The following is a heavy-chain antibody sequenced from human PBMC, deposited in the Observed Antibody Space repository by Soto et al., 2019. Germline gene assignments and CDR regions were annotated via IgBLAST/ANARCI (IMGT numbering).Heavy chain of an antibody. Sequence: QVQLQESGPGLVKPSQTLSLTCTVSGGSISSGGYYWSWIRQHPGKGLEWIGYIYYSGSTYYNPPLKSRVTISVDTSKNQFSLKLSSVTAADTAVYYCARGGIVVVVAARDAFDIWGQGTMVTVSS. J-gene: IGHJ3*02. D-gene: IGHD2-15*01. CDR3: ARGGIVVVVAARDAFDI. CDR1: GGSISSGGYY. V-gene: IGHV4-31*03. CDR2: IYYSGST.